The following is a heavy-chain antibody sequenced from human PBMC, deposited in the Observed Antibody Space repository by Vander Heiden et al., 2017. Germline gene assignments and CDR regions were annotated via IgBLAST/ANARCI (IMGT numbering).Heavy chain of an antibody. D-gene: IGHD2-2*01. CDR2: ISWNSGSI. Sequence: EVQLVESGGGLVQPGRPLRLSCPASGFTFANYAMRWVRQAPGKGLEWVSGISWNSGSIGYADSVKGRFTISRDNAKNSLYLQMNRLRAEDTALYYCAKGYTPDQLLSTGWFDPWGQGTLVTVSS. CDR1: GFTFANYA. V-gene: IGHV3-9*01. CDR3: AKGYTPDQLLSTGWFDP. J-gene: IGHJ5*02.